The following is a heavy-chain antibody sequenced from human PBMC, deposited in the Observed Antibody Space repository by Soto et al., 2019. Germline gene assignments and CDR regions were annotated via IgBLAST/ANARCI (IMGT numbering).Heavy chain of an antibody. CDR2: IYYIGST. Sequence: QVQLQESGPGLVKPSETLSLTCTVSGGSISSYYWSWIRQPPGKGLEWIGYIYYIGSTNYNPSLKCRVTISVDTSKNQFSLKLRSVTAADTAVYYCERDSAGSSGWYAKHNYYSYGMDVWGQGTTVTVSS. V-gene: IGHV4-59*01. D-gene: IGHD6-19*01. CDR1: GGSISSYY. CDR3: ERDSAGSSGWYAKHNYYSYGMDV. J-gene: IGHJ6*02.